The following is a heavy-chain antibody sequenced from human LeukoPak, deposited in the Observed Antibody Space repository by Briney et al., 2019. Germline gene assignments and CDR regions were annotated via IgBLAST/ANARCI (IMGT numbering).Heavy chain of an antibody. J-gene: IGHJ4*02. CDR2: ISYDGSNK. V-gene: IGHV3-30*03. CDR1: GFTFSSYG. CDR3: ARDSSGWYYIDY. Sequence: GGSLRLSCAASGFTFSSYGMHWVRQAPGKGLEWVAVISYDGSNKYYADSVKGRFTISRDNAKNSLFLQMNSLRAEDTAVYYCARDSSGWYYIDYWGQGTLVTVSS. D-gene: IGHD6-19*01.